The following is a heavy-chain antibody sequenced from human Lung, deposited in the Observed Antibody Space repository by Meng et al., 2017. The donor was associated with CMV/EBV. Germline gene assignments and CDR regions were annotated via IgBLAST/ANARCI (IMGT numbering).Heavy chain of an antibody. CDR1: GYTFTGYY. D-gene: IGHD2-2*01. CDR3: ARDGSLGYCSSTSCYGAGWFDP. Sequence: SXXVSXXASGYTFTGYYMHWVRQAPGQGLEWMGWINPNSGGTNYAQKFQGRVTMTRDTSISTAYMELSRLRSDDTAVYYCARDGSLGYCSSTSCYGAGWFDPXGQGTLVTVSS. V-gene: IGHV1-2*02. CDR2: INPNSGGT. J-gene: IGHJ5*02.